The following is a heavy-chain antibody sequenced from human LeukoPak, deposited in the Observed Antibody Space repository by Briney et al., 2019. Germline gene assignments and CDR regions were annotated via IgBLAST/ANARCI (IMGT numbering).Heavy chain of an antibody. V-gene: IGHV3-21*01. CDR1: GFTFSSYS. CDR2: ISSSSSYI. Sequence: KTGGSLRLSCAASGFTFSSYSMNWVRQAPGKGLEWVSSISSSSSYIYYADSVKGRFTISRDNAKNSLYLQMNSLRAEDTAVYYCASGDSSSWYEGYFDYWGQGTLVTVSS. CDR3: ASGDSSSWYEGYFDY. D-gene: IGHD6-13*01. J-gene: IGHJ4*02.